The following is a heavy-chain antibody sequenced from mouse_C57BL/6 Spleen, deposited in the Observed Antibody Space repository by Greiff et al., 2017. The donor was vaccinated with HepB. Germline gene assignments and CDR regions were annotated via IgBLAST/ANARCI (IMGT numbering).Heavy chain of an antibody. D-gene: IGHD1-1*01. Sequence: VNVVESGAELVRPGASVSLSCKASGYTFTDYEMHWVKQTPVHGLEWIGAIDPETGGTAYNQKFKGKAILTADKSSSTAYMELRSLTSEDSAVYYCTRGLLRDYWGQGTTLTVSS. CDR1: GYTFTDYE. V-gene: IGHV1-15*01. CDR2: IDPETGGT. CDR3: TRGLLRDY. J-gene: IGHJ2*01.